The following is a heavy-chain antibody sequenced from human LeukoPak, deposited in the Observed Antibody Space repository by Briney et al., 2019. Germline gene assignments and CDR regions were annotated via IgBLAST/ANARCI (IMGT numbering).Heavy chain of an antibody. CDR1: GGSIGLYY. V-gene: IGHV4-4*07. J-gene: IGHJ6*03. Sequence: SETLSLTCTVSGGSIGLYYWNWIRQPAGKGLEWIGRIFTSGITNYNPSLKSRVTMSVDTSKSQFSLALSSVTAADTAVYYCAREISGSYYNPLGYMDVWGKGTTVTVAS. CDR3: AREISGSYYNPLGYMDV. CDR2: IFTSGIT. D-gene: IGHD3-10*01.